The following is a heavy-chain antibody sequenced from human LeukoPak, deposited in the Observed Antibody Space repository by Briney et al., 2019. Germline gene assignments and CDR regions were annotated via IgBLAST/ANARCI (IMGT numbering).Heavy chain of an antibody. Sequence: ASVKVSCKASGYTFTSYDINWVRQATGQGLEWMGWINPNSGGTNYAQKFQGRVTMTRDTSISTAYMELSRLRSDDTAVYYCARDLGYCSSTSCYKARPYYGMDVWGQGTTVTVSS. CDR3: ARDLGYCSSTSCYKARPYYGMDV. D-gene: IGHD2-2*02. J-gene: IGHJ6*02. CDR2: INPNSGGT. V-gene: IGHV1-2*02. CDR1: GYTFTSYD.